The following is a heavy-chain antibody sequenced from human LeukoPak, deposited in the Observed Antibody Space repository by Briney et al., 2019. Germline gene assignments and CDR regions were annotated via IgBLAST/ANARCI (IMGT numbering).Heavy chain of an antibody. J-gene: IGHJ4*02. Sequence: PGGSLRLSCAASGFTFSSYSMNWVRQAPGKGLEWVSSISSSSSYIYYADSVKGRFTISRDNAKNSLYLQMNSLRVEDTAVCYCAREVGVVGATRDYWGQGTLITVSS. CDR2: ISSSSSYI. V-gene: IGHV3-21*01. CDR1: GFTFSSYS. CDR3: AREVGVVGATRDY. D-gene: IGHD1-26*01.